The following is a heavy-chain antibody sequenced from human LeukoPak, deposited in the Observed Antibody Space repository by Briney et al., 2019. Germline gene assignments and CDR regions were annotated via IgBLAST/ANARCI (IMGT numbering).Heavy chain of an antibody. Sequence: SETLSLTCTVSGGSISSYYWSWIRQPPGKGLEWIGYIYHSGSTYYNPSLKSRVTISVDRSKNQFSLKLSSVTAADTAVYYCAGNIAAAARGAFDIWGQGTMVTVSS. V-gene: IGHV4-59*12. J-gene: IGHJ3*02. CDR2: IYHSGST. D-gene: IGHD6-13*01. CDR1: GGSISSYY. CDR3: AGNIAAAARGAFDI.